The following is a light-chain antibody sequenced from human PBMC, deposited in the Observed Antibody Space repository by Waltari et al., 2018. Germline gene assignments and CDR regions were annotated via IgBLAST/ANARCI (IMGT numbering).Light chain of an antibody. CDR1: QDVINY. CDR3: QHSEA. CDR2: DAS. Sequence: DMQMTQSPASLSASVGGRVTIACQPSQDVINYINWYQQKPGKAHQLLSYDASTVKTGVPSRFSGRQSGTYFTLTISGRQPEDVGTYYCQHSEAFGQGTTVEI. V-gene: IGKV1-33*01. J-gene: IGKJ1*01.